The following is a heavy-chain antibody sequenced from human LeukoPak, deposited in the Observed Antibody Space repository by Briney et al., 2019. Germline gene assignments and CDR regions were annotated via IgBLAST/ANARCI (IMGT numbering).Heavy chain of an antibody. CDR3: TQNSY. J-gene: IGHJ4*02. V-gene: IGHV3-73*01. CDR2: IRGKADNYAT. CDR1: GFTFSGSP. Sequence: PGGSLRLSCAASGFTFSGSPILWVRQASGKGLEWVGRIRGKADNYATAYAASVQGRCTISRDDSQNTAYLQLNSLKTEDTAVYYCTQNSYWGQGALVTVSS.